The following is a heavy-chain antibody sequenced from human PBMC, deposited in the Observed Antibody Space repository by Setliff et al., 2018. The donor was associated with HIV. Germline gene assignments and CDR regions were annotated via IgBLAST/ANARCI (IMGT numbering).Heavy chain of an antibody. CDR2: INHSGST. Sequence: TSETLSLTCAVYGGSFSGYYWSWIRQPPGKGLEWIGEINHSGSTNYNPSLKSRVTISVDTSKDQFSLKLSSVTAADTAVYYCARVARGGHSSRWYYFDYWGQGTQVTVS. V-gene: IGHV4-34*01. D-gene: IGHD6-13*01. CDR3: ARVARGGHSSRWYYFDY. CDR1: GGSFSGYY. J-gene: IGHJ4*02.